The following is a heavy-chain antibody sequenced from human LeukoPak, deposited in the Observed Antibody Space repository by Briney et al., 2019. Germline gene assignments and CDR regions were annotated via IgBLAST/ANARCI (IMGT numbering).Heavy chain of an antibody. Sequence: GGSLRLSCAASGFTFSSYAMSWVRQAPGKGLEWVSAISGSGGSTYYADSVKGRFTISRDNSKNTLYLQMNSLRAEDTAVYYCAKGAAAAENHYYHGMDVWGQGTTVTVSS. V-gene: IGHV3-23*01. CDR1: GFTFSSYA. CDR2: ISGSGGST. J-gene: IGHJ6*02. CDR3: AKGAAAAENHYYHGMDV. D-gene: IGHD6-13*01.